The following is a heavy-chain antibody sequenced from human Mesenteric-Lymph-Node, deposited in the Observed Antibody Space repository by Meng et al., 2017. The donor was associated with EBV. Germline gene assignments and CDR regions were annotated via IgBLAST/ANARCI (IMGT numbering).Heavy chain of an antibody. CDR2: INDSGST. CDR3: ARGGGYSYGQPQDL. J-gene: IGHJ4*02. V-gene: IGHV4-34*01. D-gene: IGHD5-18*01. CDR1: GGSCRGYY. Sequence: QVQLRQWGAGLLKTSETVALAGGVCGGSCRGYYWSWIRQPPGKALEWIGEINDSGSTNYNPSLKSRITISVDTSKNQFDLKLSSVTAADTAVYYCARGGGYSYGQPQDLWGQGTLGHRLL.